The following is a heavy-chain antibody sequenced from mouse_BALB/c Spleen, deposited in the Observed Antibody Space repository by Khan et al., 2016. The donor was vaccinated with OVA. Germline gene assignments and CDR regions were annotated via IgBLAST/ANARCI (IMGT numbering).Heavy chain of an antibody. D-gene: IGHD1-1*01. CDR2: IYPGGGST. CDR3: ARSGYGSLAY. J-gene: IGHJ2*01. CDR1: GYTFTDYV. Sequence: QVQLKQSGPELVKPGASVKMSCKASGYTFTDYVINWVKQRTGQGLEWIGQIYPGGGSTYYNEKFKGKATLTADKSSNTAYMQLNSLTSEYSAVYFCARSGYGSLAYWGQGTTLTVSS. V-gene: IGHV1-77*01.